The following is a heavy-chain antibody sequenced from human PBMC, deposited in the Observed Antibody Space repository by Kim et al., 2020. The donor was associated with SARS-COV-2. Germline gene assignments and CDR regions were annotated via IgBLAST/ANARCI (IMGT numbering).Heavy chain of an antibody. V-gene: IGHV3-21*01. D-gene: IGHD6-6*01. CDR2: ISSSSSYI. CDR1: GFTFSSYS. CDR3: APEYSSSADAFDI. J-gene: IGHJ3*02. Sequence: GGSLRLSCAASGFTFSSYSMNWVRQAPGKGLEWVSSISSSSSYIYYADSVKGRFTISRDNAKNSLYLQMNSLRAEDTAVYYCAPEYSSSADAFDIWGQGTMVTVSS.